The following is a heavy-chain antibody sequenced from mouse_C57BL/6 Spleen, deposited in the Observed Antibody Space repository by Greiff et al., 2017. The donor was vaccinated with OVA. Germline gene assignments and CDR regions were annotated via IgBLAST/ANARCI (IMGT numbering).Heavy chain of an antibody. Sequence: EVQLQQSGPELVKPGASVKISCKASGYTFTDYYMNWVKQSHGKSLEWIGDINPNNGGTSYNQKFKGKATLTVDKSSSTAYMELRSLTSEDSAVYYCARRPPYYGSLAYWGQGTLVTVSA. CDR3: ARRPPYYGSLAY. D-gene: IGHD1-1*01. J-gene: IGHJ3*01. CDR2: INPNNGGT. CDR1: GYTFTDYY. V-gene: IGHV1-26*01.